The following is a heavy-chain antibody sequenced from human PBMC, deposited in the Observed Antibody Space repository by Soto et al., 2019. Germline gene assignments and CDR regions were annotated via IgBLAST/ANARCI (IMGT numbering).Heavy chain of an antibody. J-gene: IGHJ4*02. CDR3: ARARRDGYNFPFFDY. Sequence: SVKVSCKASGGTFSSYAISWVRQAPGQGLEWMGGIIPIFGTANYAQKFQGRVTITADESTSTAYMELSSLRSEDTAVYYCARARRDGYNFPFFDYWGEGTLVTVAS. CDR1: GGTFSSYA. D-gene: IGHD5-12*01. V-gene: IGHV1-69*13. CDR2: IIPIFGTA.